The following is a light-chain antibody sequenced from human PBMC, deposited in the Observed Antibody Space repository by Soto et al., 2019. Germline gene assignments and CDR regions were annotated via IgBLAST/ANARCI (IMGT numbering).Light chain of an antibody. V-gene: IGKV1-6*01. CDR2: DGS. Sequence: AIQMTQSPSSLSASVGDRVTITCRASQDIRNDLGWYQQKPGKAPKLLIYDGSKLQSGVPSRFSGSVSGTDFTLTISSLQPEDFATYYCQQYNSYSPLTFGGGTKVEIK. CDR1: QDIRND. CDR3: QQYNSYSPLT. J-gene: IGKJ4*01.